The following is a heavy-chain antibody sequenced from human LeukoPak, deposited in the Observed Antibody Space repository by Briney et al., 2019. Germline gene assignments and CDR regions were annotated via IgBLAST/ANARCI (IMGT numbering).Heavy chain of an antibody. CDR3: ARDGGRRYDFWSGFSWFDP. CDR2: IYYSWST. D-gene: IGHD3-3*01. J-gene: IGHJ5*02. V-gene: IGHV4-59*01. Sequence: PSETLSLTCTVSGASIRTYYWSWVRHPPGKGLEWIGYIYYSWSTNYNPSLKSRGTISVDTAKNQISLKLSPLTAADTAVYYCARDGGRRYDFWSGFSWFDPWGQGTLVTVSS. CDR1: GASIRTYY.